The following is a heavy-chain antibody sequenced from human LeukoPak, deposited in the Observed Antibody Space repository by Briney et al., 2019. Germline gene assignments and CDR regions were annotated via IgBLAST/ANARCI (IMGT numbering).Heavy chain of an antibody. D-gene: IGHD6-19*01. CDR3: ARDLGIAVAGTSEYGQFDY. CDR1: GGTFSSYA. Sequence: ASVKVSCKASGGTFSSYAISWVRQAPGQGLEWMGGIIPIFGTANYAQKFQGRVTITADKSTSTAYMELSSLRSEDTAVYYCARDLGIAVAGTSEYGQFDYWGQGTLVTVSS. J-gene: IGHJ4*02. V-gene: IGHV1-69*06. CDR2: IIPIFGTA.